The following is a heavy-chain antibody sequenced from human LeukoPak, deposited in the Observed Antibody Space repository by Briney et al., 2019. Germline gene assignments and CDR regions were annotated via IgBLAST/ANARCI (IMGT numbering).Heavy chain of an antibody. CDR1: GYTFTRYD. Sequence: GASVKVSCKASGYTFTRYDINWVRQATGQGLEWMGWMNPKSGNTGHTQKFQGRVTITRDTSISTVYMELSSLTSEDTAVYYCARVQQLDPSAFDYWGQGTLVTVSS. D-gene: IGHD6-13*01. CDR3: ARVQQLDPSAFDY. CDR2: MNPKSGNT. J-gene: IGHJ4*02. V-gene: IGHV1-8*03.